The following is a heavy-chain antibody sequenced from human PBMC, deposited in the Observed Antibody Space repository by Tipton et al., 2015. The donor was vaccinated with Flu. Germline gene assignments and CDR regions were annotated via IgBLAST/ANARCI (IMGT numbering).Heavy chain of an antibody. Sequence: TLSLTCTVSGGSISSGDYYWSWIRQPPGKGLEWIGYIYYSGSTYYNPSLKSRVTISVDTSKNQFSLKLSSVTAADTAVYYCARDRHYDFWSGYSGDYYYGMDVWGQGTTVTVSS. CDR3: ARDRHYDFWSGYSGDYYYGMDV. V-gene: IGHV4-30-4*01. CDR1: GGSISSGDYY. J-gene: IGHJ6*02. CDR2: IYYSGST. D-gene: IGHD3-3*01.